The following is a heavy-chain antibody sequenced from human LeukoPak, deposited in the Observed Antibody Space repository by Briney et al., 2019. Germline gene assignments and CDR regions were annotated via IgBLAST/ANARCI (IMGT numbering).Heavy chain of an antibody. D-gene: IGHD3-10*01. J-gene: IGHJ5*02. CDR3: ARYRITMVRGVFDP. Sequence: KSSETLSLTCTVSGGSISSYYWSWLPQPPGKGLEWIGYIYYSGGTNYNPSLKSRVTISVDTSKNQLSLKLSSVTAADTAVYYCARYRITMVRGVFDPWGQGTLVTVSS. CDR2: IYYSGGT. CDR1: GGSISSYY. V-gene: IGHV4-59*08.